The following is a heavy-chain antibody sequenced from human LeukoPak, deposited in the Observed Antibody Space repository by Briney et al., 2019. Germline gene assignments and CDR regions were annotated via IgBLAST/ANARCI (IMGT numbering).Heavy chain of an antibody. D-gene: IGHD2-21*02. V-gene: IGHV5-51*01. J-gene: IGHJ6*01. CDR1: GYSFTNYW. CDR2: IYPSDSDT. CDR3: ARHKGVTGSRLNYFYYGMDV. Sequence: KDGESLKNSCKGSGYSFTNYWIGWVRQVPGKGPEWMGIIYPSDSDTRYSPAFQRQVTISADKSISTTYLQWSSLQASDTAMYYCARHKGVTGSRLNYFYYGMDVWGQGTTVTVSS.